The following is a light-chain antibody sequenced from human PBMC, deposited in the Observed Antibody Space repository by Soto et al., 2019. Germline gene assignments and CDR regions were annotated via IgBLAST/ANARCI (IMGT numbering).Light chain of an antibody. CDR1: SSNIGSYT. Sequence: QAVVIQPPSASGTPGQRVTVSCSGGSSNIGSYTVNWYQQLPGAAPKLLIYSNSQRPSGVPDRFSASKSGTSASLAISGLQSEDEAEYYCAAWDDSLNGYVFGPGTKLTV. CDR2: SNS. V-gene: IGLV1-44*01. CDR3: AAWDDSLNGYV. J-gene: IGLJ1*01.